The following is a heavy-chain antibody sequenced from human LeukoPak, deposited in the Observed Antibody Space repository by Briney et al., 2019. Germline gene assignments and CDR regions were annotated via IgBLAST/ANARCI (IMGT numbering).Heavy chain of an antibody. V-gene: IGHV3-21*01. D-gene: IGHD3-16*01. CDR1: GFTFSSYS. J-gene: IGHJ4*02. Sequence: GGSLTLSCAASGFTFSSYSMNWLRQAPGKGLEGVSSISSSSSYIYYADSVKGRFTISRDNAKNSLYLQMNSLRAEDTAVYYCARLGGGVTPDYWGQGTLVTVSS. CDR3: ARLGGGVTPDY. CDR2: ISSSSSYI.